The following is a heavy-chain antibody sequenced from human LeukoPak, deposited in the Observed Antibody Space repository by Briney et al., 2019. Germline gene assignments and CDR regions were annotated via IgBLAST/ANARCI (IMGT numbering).Heavy chain of an antibody. D-gene: IGHD3-10*01. J-gene: IGHJ4*02. V-gene: IGHV1-2*02. CDR3: ARDRGYYGSGSYYMSDPIPPFDY. Sequence: GASLRLSCTASGFTFTGYYMHWVRQAPGQGLEWVAWINPNSSGTNYAEKVKGRFTITRDTANSSAYMQLSRLRSDDTAVYYCARDRGYYGSGSYYMSDPIPPFDYWGQGTLGTVSS. CDR1: GFTFTGYY. CDR2: INPNSSGT.